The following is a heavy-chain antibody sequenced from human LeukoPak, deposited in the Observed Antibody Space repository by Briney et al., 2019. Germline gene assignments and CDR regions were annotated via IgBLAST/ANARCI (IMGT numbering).Heavy chain of an antibody. CDR1: GFTFSSYA. CDR2: ISGSGGST. D-gene: IGHD2-15*01. Sequence: GGSLRLSCAASGFTFSSYAMSWVRQAPGKGLEWVSAISGSGGSTYYADSVKGRFTISRDNSKNTLYLQMNSLRAEDTAVYYCAKKVRRGYCSGGSCFNWFDPWGQGTLVTVSS. V-gene: IGHV3-23*01. CDR3: AKKVRRGYCSGGSCFNWFDP. J-gene: IGHJ5*02.